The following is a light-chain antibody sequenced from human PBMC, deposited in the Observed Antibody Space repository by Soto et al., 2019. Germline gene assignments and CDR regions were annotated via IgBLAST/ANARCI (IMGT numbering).Light chain of an antibody. CDR2: GAS. J-gene: IGKJ4*01. CDR3: QQYGSSRLT. V-gene: IGKV3-20*01. Sequence: EIVLTQSPGTLSLSPGERATLSCRASQSVSSSYFAWYQQKPGQAPRLLIYGASTRATGIPDRFSGSGSGTDVTLTISRLEPEDFAVDYCQQYGSSRLTFGGGTKVEIK. CDR1: QSVSSSY.